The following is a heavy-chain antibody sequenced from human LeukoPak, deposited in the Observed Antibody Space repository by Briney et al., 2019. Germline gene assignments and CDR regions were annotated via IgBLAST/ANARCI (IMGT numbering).Heavy chain of an antibody. Sequence: ASVKVSFKVSGYTFTDYYMHWVQQAPGKGLEWMGLIDPEDCETIYAEKFQDRVTINADTATDTAYMELSSLRPEDTAVYYCATVSPYYYDSSGYYYPLDYWGQGTLVTVSS. CDR3: ATVSPYYYDSSGYYYPLDY. V-gene: IGHV1-69-2*01. CDR2: IDPEDCET. J-gene: IGHJ4*02. D-gene: IGHD3-22*01. CDR1: GYTFTDYY.